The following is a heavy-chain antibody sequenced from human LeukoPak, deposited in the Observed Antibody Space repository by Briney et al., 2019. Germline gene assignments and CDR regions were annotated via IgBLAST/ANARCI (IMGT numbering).Heavy chain of an antibody. J-gene: IGHJ4*02. D-gene: IGHD2-21*02. CDR1: GFTFRNYA. CDR2: IRAGGDNT. V-gene: IGHV3-23*01. Sequence: GGSLRLSCAASGFTFRNYAMMWVRQAPGKGLELVSSIRAGGDNTYYADSVTGRFTISRDNSKNTLFLQMNSLRAEDTAVYYCAKDPNGDCVGAFDFWGQGMMVSVSS. CDR3: AKDPNGDCVGAFDF.